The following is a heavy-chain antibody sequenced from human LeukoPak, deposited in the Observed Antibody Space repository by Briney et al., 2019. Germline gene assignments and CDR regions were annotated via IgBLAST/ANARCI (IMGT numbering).Heavy chain of an antibody. CDR1: GYTFTGYY. CDR2: MNPNSGGT. D-gene: IGHD2-8*01. J-gene: IGHJ5*01. V-gene: IGHV1-2*02. Sequence: ASMKVSCKASGYTFTGYYMHWVREAPGQGLEWMGWMNPNSGGTSYAQKFQGRVTMTRDTSINTAYMELSSLRSDDTAVYYCARGDCVNGVCYLLRDSWGQGTLVTVPS. CDR3: ARGDCVNGVCYLLRDS.